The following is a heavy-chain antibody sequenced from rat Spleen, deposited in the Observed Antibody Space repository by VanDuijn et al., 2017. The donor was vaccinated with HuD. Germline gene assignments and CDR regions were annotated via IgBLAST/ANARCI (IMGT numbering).Heavy chain of an antibody. CDR3: ARRHYGDTDYVDY. D-gene: IGHD1-11*01. CDR2: ISCDGGRD. J-gene: IGHJ2*01. CDR1: GFTFSDYY. Sequence: EVQLVESDGGLVQPGKSLKLSCAASGFTFSDYYIAWVRQAPTKGLEWVATISCDGGRDFDRDSVKVRFTISRDNAKSTLYLQMDSLRSEDTETYFWARRHYGDTDYVDYWGQGVMVTVSS. V-gene: IGHV5-29*01.